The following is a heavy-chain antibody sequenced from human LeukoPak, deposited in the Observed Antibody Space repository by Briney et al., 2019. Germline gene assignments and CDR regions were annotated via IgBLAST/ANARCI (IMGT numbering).Heavy chain of an antibody. D-gene: IGHD2-15*01. CDR1: GFTFDDYA. J-gene: IGHJ3*02. CDR2: ISWNSGTI. V-gene: IGHV3-9*01. CDR3: VKGAAYHLGDAFDI. Sequence: GGSLRLSCATSGFTFDDYAMHWVRQAPGKGLEWVSGISWNSGTIGYADSVKGRFTISRDNAKNSLYLQMNSLRAEDTALYYCVKGAAYHLGDAFDIWGQGTMVTVSS.